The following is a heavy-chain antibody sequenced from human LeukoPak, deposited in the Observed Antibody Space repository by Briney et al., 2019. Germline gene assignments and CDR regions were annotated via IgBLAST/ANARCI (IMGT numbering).Heavy chain of an antibody. CDR2: IYHSGST. D-gene: IGHD6-13*01. V-gene: IGHV4-30-2*01. CDR1: GGSISSGGYY. J-gene: IGHJ5*02. CDR3: ARYSSSWPEKCGNWFDP. Sequence: SETLSLTCTVSGGSISSGGYYWSWIRQPPGKGLEWIGYIYHSGSTYYNPSLKSRVTISVDRSKNQFSLKLSSVTAADTAVYCCARYSSSWPEKCGNWFDPWGQGTLVTVSS.